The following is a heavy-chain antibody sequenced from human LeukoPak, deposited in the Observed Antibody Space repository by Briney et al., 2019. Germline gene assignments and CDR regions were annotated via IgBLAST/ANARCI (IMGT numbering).Heavy chain of an antibody. D-gene: IGHD3-3*01. CDR2: IYYTGRA. V-gene: IGHV4-59*11. CDR3: ARGDFWSGAPTD. J-gene: IGHJ4*02. CDR1: SGSISRHY. Sequence: SETLSLTCTVSSGSISRHYWSWIRQPPGTGLEWIGYIYYTGRADYNPSPKSRVSMSVDTSKNQFSLRVNSMTAADTAVYYCARGDFWSGAPTDWGQGTLVTVSS.